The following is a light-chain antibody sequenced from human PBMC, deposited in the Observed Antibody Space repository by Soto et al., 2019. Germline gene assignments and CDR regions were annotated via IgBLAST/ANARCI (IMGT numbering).Light chain of an antibody. V-gene: IGLV2-23*01. Sequence: QSALTQPASVSGSPGQSITISCTGTSSDVGSNNVDSWYQQHPGKVPKVMVYEDSKRPSGVSNRFSGSKSGNTSSLTISGLQAEDEADSYCCTYAGHGPRVFGGGTKLTVL. J-gene: IGLJ3*02. CDR2: EDS. CDR3: CTYAGHGPRV. CDR1: SSDVGSNNV.